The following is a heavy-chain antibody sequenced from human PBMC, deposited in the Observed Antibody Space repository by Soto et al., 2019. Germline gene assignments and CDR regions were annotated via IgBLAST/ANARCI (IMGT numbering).Heavy chain of an antibody. CDR3: AGARGNKLLRWFDP. CDR1: GGSISSGDYY. D-gene: IGHD2-15*01. J-gene: IGHJ5*02. V-gene: IGHV4-30-4*01. CDR2: IYYSGST. Sequence: SETLSLTCTVSGGSISSGDYYWSWIRQPPGKGLEWIGYIYYSGSTYYNPSLKSRVTISVDTSKNQFSLKLSSVTAADTAVYYCAGARGNKLLRWFDPWGQGTLVSVSS.